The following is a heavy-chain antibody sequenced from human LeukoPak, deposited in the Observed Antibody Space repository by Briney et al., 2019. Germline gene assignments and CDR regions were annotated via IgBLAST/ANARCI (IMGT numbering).Heavy chain of an antibody. Sequence: RPGGSLRLSCAASGFTLSSYAMSWVRLAPGKGLEWVSAISGSGGSTYYADSVKGRFTISRDNSKNTLYLQMNSLRAEDTAVYYCAKDQYSSGLDAFDIWGQGTMVTVSS. CDR2: ISGSGGST. J-gene: IGHJ3*02. CDR3: AKDQYSSGLDAFDI. D-gene: IGHD6-19*01. CDR1: GFTLSSYA. V-gene: IGHV3-23*01.